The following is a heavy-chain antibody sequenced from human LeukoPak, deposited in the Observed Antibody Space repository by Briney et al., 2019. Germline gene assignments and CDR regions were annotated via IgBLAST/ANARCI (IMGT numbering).Heavy chain of an antibody. Sequence: SETLSLTCTVSSASIRSSNYYWGWIRQPPGKGLEWIGSIYYNGNTYYNPSLKSRVTISVDTSKNQFSLKLNSVTAADTAVYYCARHRRKTMIGTASSRGFDYWGQGTLVTVSS. J-gene: IGHJ4*02. D-gene: IGHD3-22*01. CDR3: ARHRRKTMIGTASSRGFDY. V-gene: IGHV4-39*01. CDR1: SASIRSSNYY. CDR2: IYYNGNT.